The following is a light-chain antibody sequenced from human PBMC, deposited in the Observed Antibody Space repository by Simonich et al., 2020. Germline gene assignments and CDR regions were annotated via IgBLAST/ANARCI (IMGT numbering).Light chain of an antibody. V-gene: IGKV4-1*01. CDR3: QQYYSTPYT. CDR2: WAS. J-gene: IGKJ2*01. CDR1: KSVLYSSNNKNY. Sequence: DIVMTQSSDSLAVSLGERATINCKSSKSVLYSSNNKNYLAWYQQKPGQPPKLLIYWASTRESGVPDRCSGSGSGTDFTLTISSLQAEDVAVYYCQQYYSTPYTFGQGTKLEIK.